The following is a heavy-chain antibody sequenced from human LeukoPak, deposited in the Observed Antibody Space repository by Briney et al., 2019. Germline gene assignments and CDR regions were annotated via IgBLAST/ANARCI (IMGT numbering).Heavy chain of an antibody. CDR1: GYTFTSYA. J-gene: IGHJ5*02. Sequence: ASVKVSCKASGYTFTSYAMNWVRQAPGQGLEWMGWINTNTGNPTYAQGFTGRFVFSLDTSVSTAYLQISSLKAEDTAVYYCARVVCSSTSCPGIWFDPWGQGTLVTVSS. D-gene: IGHD2-2*01. CDR2: INTNTGNP. CDR3: ARVVCSSTSCPGIWFDP. V-gene: IGHV7-4-1*02.